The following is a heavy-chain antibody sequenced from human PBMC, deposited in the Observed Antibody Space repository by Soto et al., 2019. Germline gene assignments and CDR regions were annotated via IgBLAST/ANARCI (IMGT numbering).Heavy chain of an antibody. CDR3: ARLGLTGPPVQYHHCGLDV. CDR1: GGSTTSCY. CDR2: IYHSGAS. D-gene: IGHD3-9*01. J-gene: IGHJ6*02. Sequence: PSETLPLTCSLSGGSTTSCYCSWIRQPPGKAQEFIGYIYHSGASEYTPSLKSRVTISVDKSENHFSLQMRSVSAADTAMYFSARLGLTGPPVQYHHCGLDVWGQGATVTVSS. V-gene: IGHV4-59*01.